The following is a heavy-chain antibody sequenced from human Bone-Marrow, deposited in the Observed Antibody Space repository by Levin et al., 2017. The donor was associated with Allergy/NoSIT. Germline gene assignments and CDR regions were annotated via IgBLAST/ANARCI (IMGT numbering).Heavy chain of an antibody. CDR2: ISGTAGST. J-gene: IGHJ4*02. Sequence: SCAASGFAFSSYAMSWVRQAPGKGLEWVSGISGTAGSTYYVDSVKGRFTISRDNSKNTLYLQMNSLRAEDTAIYYCAKETTIFGLYYFDYWGQGTLVTVSS. CDR3: AKETTIFGLYYFDY. CDR1: GFAFSSYA. V-gene: IGHV3-23*01. D-gene: IGHD3-3*01.